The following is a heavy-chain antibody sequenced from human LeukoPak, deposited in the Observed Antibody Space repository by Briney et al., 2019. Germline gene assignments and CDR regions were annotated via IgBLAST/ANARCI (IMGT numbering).Heavy chain of an antibody. CDR1: GFTFSSYW. Sequence: GGTLRLSCAASGFTFSSYWMSWVRQAPGKGLEWVANINQDGSEKYYLDSVKGRFTISRDNAKNSLYLQMNSLRAEDTAVYYCARDDYQAAWDWGQGTLVTVSS. CDR2: INQDGSEK. CDR3: ARDDYQAAWD. J-gene: IGHJ4*02. V-gene: IGHV3-7*05. D-gene: IGHD1-26*01.